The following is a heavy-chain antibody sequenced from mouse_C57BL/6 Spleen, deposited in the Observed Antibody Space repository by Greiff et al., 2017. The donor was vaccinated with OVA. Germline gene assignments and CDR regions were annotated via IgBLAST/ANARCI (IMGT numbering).Heavy chain of an antibody. D-gene: IGHD1-1*01. Sequence: QVQLQQPGAELVKPGASVKVSCKASGYTFTSYWMHWVKQRPGQGLEWIGRIHPSDSDTNYNQKFKGKATLTVDKSSSTAYMQLSSLTSEDSAVYYGVMAYYYGSSYDWYFDVWGTGTTVTVSS. V-gene: IGHV1-74*01. CDR2: IHPSDSDT. CDR3: VMAYYYGSSYDWYFDV. CDR1: GYTFTSYW. J-gene: IGHJ1*03.